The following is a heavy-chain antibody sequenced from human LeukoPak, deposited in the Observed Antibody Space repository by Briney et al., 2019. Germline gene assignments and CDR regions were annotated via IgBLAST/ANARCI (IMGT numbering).Heavy chain of an antibody. D-gene: IGHD3-10*01. J-gene: IGHJ5*02. V-gene: IGHV4-34*01. CDR3: ARGGMVRGVIMTLSFGFDP. Sequence: SETLSLTCAVYGGSFSGYYWSWIRQPPGKGLEWIGEINHSGSTNYNPSLKSRVTISVDTSKNQFSLKLSSVTAADTAVYYCARGGMVRGVIMTLSFGFDPWGQGTLVTVSS. CDR2: INHSGST. CDR1: GGSFSGYY.